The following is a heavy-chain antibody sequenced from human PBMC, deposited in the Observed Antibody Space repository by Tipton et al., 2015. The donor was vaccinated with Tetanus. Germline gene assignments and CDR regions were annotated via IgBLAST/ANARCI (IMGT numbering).Heavy chain of an antibody. CDR3: AREETYYDSSGYSRWFDP. J-gene: IGHJ5*02. CDR2: IYSGGST. Sequence: QLVQSGGGLIQPGGSLRLSCAASGFTVSSNYMSWVRQTPGKGLEWVSVIYSGGSTYYADSVKGRFTISRDNSKNTLYLQMNSLRAEDTAVYYCAREETYYDSSGYSRWFDPWGQGILVTVSS. D-gene: IGHD3-22*01. V-gene: IGHV3-53*01. CDR1: GFTVSSNY.